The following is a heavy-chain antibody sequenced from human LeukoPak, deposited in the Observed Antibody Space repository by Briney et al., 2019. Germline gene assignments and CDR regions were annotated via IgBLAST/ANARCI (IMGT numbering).Heavy chain of an antibody. CDR3: ARRYNGYDSAFYFDY. Sequence: SETLSLTCTVSGYSISSGYYWAWIRQPPGKGLEWIGSIYHSGITYYNPSLRSRVTISVDTSKNQFSLKLSSVTAADTAMYYCARRYNGYDSAFYFDYWGQGTLVTVSS. V-gene: IGHV4-38-2*02. J-gene: IGHJ4*02. CDR1: GYSISSGYY. D-gene: IGHD5-12*01. CDR2: IYHSGIT.